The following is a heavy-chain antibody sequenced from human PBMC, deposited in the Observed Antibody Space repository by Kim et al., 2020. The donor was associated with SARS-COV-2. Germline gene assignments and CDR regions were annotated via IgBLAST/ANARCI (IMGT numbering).Heavy chain of an antibody. D-gene: IGHD2-21*01. J-gene: IGHJ4*01. CDR1: GGSFSGYY. CDR2: VNHSGST. V-gene: IGHV4-34*01. CDR3: ARGIEVDKDGHPKLLFDY. Sequence: SETLSLTCAVYGGSFSGYYWSWIRQPPGKGLEWVGEVNHSGSTNYNPSLKSRVTISVDTSKNQFSLKLSSVTAADTAVYYCARGIEVDKDGHPKLLFDY.